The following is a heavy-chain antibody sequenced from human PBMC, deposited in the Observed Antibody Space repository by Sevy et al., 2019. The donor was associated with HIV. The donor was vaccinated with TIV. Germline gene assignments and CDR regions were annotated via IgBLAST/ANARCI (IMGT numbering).Heavy chain of an antibody. Sequence: GGSLRLSCAASGFTFSSYAMNWVRQAPGKGLEWVSSINASSSNIYYADSVKGRFTISRDNAQNSLYLQMNSVRAEDTAVYYCARDLFSGGNAVYGYWGQGTLVTVSS. CDR1: GFTFSSYA. CDR2: INASSSNI. J-gene: IGHJ4*02. D-gene: IGHD2-15*01. V-gene: IGHV3-21*01. CDR3: ARDLFSGGNAVYGY.